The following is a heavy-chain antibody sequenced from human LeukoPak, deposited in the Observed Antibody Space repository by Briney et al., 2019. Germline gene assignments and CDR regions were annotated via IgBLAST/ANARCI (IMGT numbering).Heavy chain of an antibody. D-gene: IGHD3-9*01. J-gene: IGHJ6*02. Sequence: SETLSLTCTVSGYSISSGYYWGWIRQPPGKGLEWIGSIYHSGSTYYNPSLKSRVTISVDTSKNQFSLKLSSVTAADTAVYYCARYISRGSYYYYGMDVWGQGTTVTVSS. CDR2: IYHSGST. CDR3: ARYISRGSYYYYGMDV. CDR1: GYSISSGYY. V-gene: IGHV4-38-2*02.